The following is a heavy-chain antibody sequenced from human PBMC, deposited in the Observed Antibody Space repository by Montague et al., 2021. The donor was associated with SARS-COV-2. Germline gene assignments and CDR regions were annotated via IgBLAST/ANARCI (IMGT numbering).Heavy chain of an antibody. CDR1: GFTVSSNY. CDR2: IYSSGRT. D-gene: IGHD3-10*01. Sequence: SLRLSCAASGFTVSSNYMSWVRQAPGKGLEWVSLIYSSGRTSYADSVKGRFTMSRDNSKNTLYLQMNSLSAEDTAVYYCARDFGESRDHWGQGTLVTVSS. V-gene: IGHV3-53*01. CDR3: ARDFGESRDH. J-gene: IGHJ4*02.